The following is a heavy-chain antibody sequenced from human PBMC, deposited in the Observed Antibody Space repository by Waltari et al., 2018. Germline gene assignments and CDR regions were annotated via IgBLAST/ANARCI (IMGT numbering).Heavy chain of an antibody. CDR2: INRDGTA. CDR1: GGSFCGYF. D-gene: IGHD3-10*01. Sequence: QAQLHQWGAGLLKPSETLSLTCAVSGGSFCGYFWSWIRQSPGKGLEWIGEINRDGTANYNPSLKSRVGMSVDTIKSQISLSLSSVTAADAAVYYCARVGDYHGSGRFGLDVWGRGTRVTVSS. J-gene: IGHJ6*02. CDR3: ARVGDYHGSGRFGLDV. V-gene: IGHV4-34*01.